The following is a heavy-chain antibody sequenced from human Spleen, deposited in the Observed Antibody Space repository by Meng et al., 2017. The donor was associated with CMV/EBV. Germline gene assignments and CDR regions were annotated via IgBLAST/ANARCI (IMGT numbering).Heavy chain of an antibody. CDR2: IRYDGSNK. CDR1: GFTFSSYG. Sequence: GESLKISCAASGFTFSSYGMHWVRQAPGKGLEWVAFIRYDGSNKYYADSVKGRFTISRDNSKNTLYLQMNSLRAEETAVYYCAKRGGSSWFFDYWGQGTVVTVSS. CDR3: AKRGGSSWFFDY. V-gene: IGHV3-30*02. D-gene: IGHD6-13*01. J-gene: IGHJ4*02.